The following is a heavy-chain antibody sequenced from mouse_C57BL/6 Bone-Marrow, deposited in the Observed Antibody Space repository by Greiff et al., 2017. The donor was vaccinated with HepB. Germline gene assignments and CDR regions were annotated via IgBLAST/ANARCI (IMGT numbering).Heavy chain of an antibody. J-gene: IGHJ4*01. Sequence: QVQLQQSGAELVRPGTSVKMSCKASGYTFTNYWIGWAKQRPGHGLEWIGDIYPGGGYTNYNEKFKGKATLTADKSSSTAYMQFSSLTSEDSAIYYGARSGPIYYYGSRYAMDYWGQGTSVTVSS. CDR1: GYTFTNYW. CDR3: ARSGPIYYYGSRYAMDY. D-gene: IGHD1-1*01. V-gene: IGHV1-63*01. CDR2: IYPGGGYT.